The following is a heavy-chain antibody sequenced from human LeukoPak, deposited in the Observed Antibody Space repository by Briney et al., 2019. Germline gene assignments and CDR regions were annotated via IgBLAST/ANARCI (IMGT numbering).Heavy chain of an antibody. J-gene: IGHJ6*03. CDR3: SRGHQDVTMIVVIMTAVSYYLDV. Sequence: SETLSLTCAVSGGSFSGYYWTWIRHTPEKGLEWIGEMNPSGSTNYNPYLKSRVTISVDTSKNKSSLKLSSVTAADTAVYYCSRGHQDVTMIVVIMTAVSYYLDVWGKGTTVTVS. CDR2: MNPSGST. CDR1: GGSFSGYY. D-gene: IGHD3-22*01. V-gene: IGHV4-34*01.